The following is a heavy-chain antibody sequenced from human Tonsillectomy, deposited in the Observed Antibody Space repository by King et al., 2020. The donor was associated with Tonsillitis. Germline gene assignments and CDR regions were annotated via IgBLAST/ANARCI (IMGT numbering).Heavy chain of an antibody. CDR3: ARDSRSSGHRSYLEN. Sequence: VQLVESGGGAVQPGRSLRLSCAASGFSFSVYAMHWVRQAPGRGLEWVAVTSYDGRNKYYADSVKGRFTISRDNSKNTLYLQMSSLRDEDTAVYYCARDSRSSGHRSYLENWGQGTVVTV. D-gene: IGHD3-22*01. V-gene: IGHV3-30*04. CDR1: GFSFSVYA. J-gene: IGHJ4*02. CDR2: TSYDGRNK.